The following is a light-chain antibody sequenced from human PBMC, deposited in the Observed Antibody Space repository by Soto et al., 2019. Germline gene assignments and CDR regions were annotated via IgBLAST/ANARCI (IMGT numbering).Light chain of an antibody. J-gene: IGKJ1*01. Sequence: EIVLTQSPATLSLSPGERATLPCRATQSVDSNYLAWYQHKRGQAPRLLIYGASRRATGVPDRFSGSGSGTDFTLTISRLEPEDFAVYFCHQYGSLPGKFGQGTKVDIK. CDR2: GAS. CDR1: QSVDSNY. V-gene: IGKV3-20*01. CDR3: HQYGSLPGK.